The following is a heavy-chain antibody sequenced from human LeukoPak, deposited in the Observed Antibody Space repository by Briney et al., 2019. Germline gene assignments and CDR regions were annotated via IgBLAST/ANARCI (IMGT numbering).Heavy chain of an antibody. CDR2: IHPDGGDT. Sequence: GGSLRLSCVASGFTFSRYWMTWVRQAPGKGLEWVANIHPDGGDTYSVDSVKGRFTISRDNAKNSLYLQMNSLRAEDTAVYYCATGVSYDSSGYYYEDYWGQGTLVTVSS. D-gene: IGHD3-22*01. V-gene: IGHV3-7*01. CDR3: ATGVSYDSSGYYYEDY. CDR1: GFTFSRYW. J-gene: IGHJ4*02.